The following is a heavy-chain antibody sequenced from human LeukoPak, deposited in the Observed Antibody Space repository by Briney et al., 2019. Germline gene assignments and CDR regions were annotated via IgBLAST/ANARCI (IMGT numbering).Heavy chain of an antibody. CDR3: AKDRVEVTYFDY. CDR2: ISYGGSNK. CDR1: GFTFSSYA. V-gene: IGHV3-30*04. D-gene: IGHD2-21*02. Sequence: GGSLRLSCAASGFTFSSYAMHWVRQAPGKGLEWVAVISYGGSNKYYTDSVKGRFTISRDNSKNTLYLQMNSLRAEDTAVYYCAKDRVEVTYFDYWGQGTLVTVSS. J-gene: IGHJ4*02.